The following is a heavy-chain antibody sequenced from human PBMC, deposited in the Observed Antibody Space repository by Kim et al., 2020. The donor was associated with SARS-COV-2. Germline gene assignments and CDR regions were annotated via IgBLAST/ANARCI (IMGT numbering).Heavy chain of an antibody. V-gene: IGHV3-48*04. CDR1: GFTFSSYS. J-gene: IGHJ6*02. CDR2: ISSSSSTI. CDR3: ARDTPDYYYYYGMDV. Sequence: GGSLRLSCAASGFTFSSYSMNWVRQAPGKGLEWVSYISSSSSTIYYADSVKGRFTISRDNAKNSLYLQMNSLRAEDTAVYYCARDTPDYYYYYGMDVWGQGTTVTVSS.